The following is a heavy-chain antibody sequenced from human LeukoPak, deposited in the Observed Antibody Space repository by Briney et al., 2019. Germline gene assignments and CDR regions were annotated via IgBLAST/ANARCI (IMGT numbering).Heavy chain of an antibody. J-gene: IGHJ6*02. V-gene: IGHV1-69*04. CDR2: IIPILGIA. Sequence: SVKVSCKASGGTFSSYAISWVRQAPGQGLEWMGRIIPILGIANYAQKFQGRVTITADKSTSTAYMELSSLRSEDTAVYYCARAYYDTYGEGNNYYYYYGMDVWSQGTTVTVSS. CDR1: GGTFSSYA. D-gene: IGHD3-9*01. CDR3: ARAYYDTYGEGNNYYYYYGMDV.